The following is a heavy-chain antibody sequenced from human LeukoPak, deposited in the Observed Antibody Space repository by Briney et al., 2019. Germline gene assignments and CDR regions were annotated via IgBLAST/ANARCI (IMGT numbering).Heavy chain of an antibody. D-gene: IGHD3-3*01. V-gene: IGHV3-49*04. CDR1: GFTFGDYA. Sequence: GGSLRLSCTASGFTFGDYAMSWVRQAPGKGLEWVGFIRSKAYGGTTEYAASVKGRFTISRDDSKSIAYLQMNSLKTEDTAVYYCTRLRFLEWSFFDYWGQGTLVTVSS. CDR2: IRSKAYGGTT. J-gene: IGHJ4*02. CDR3: TRLRFLEWSFFDY.